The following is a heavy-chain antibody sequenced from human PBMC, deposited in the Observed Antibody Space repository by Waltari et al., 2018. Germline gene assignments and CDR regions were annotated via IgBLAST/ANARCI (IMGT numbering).Heavy chain of an antibody. CDR1: GFSFSSYW. CDR3: GREGRGVVDYGGY. Sequence: EVQLVESGGGLVQPGGSLRLSCAASGFSFSSYWMHWVRQVPGKGLVWVSRMNSDGISTDYADSVKGRFTISRDNAKNTLYLQMNRLRAEDTAVYYCGREGRGVVDYGGYWGQGTLVTVSS. J-gene: IGHJ4*02. V-gene: IGHV3-74*01. CDR2: MNSDGIST. D-gene: IGHD4-17*01.